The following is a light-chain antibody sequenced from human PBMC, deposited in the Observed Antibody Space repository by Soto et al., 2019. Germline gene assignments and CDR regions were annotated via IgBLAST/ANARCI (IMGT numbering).Light chain of an antibody. CDR3: SSYTSSSTLLYV. V-gene: IGLV2-14*01. J-gene: IGLJ1*01. Sequence: QSALTQPASVSGSPGQSITISCTGTSSDVGGYNYVSWYQQHPGKAPKLMIYDVSNRPSGVSNRFSGSKAVNTASLTISGIQAEDEADYYCSSYTSSSTLLYVFGTGTKLTVL. CDR2: DVS. CDR1: SSDVGGYNY.